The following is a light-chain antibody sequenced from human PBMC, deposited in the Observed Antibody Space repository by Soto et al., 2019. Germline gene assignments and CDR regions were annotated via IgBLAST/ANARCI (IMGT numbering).Light chain of an antibody. V-gene: IGKV1-9*01. J-gene: IGKJ4*02. CDR2: PGS. Sequence: DIQLTKSPSCLSASVGDRVTITCRASQGLSSSLAWYQQRPGKATQLRIYPGSTLQSGVPARFSGSGSGTEFTITISSRQSEDLATYYCQQLNAYPLTFGGGTTVDIK. CDR3: QQLNAYPLT. CDR1: QGLSSS.